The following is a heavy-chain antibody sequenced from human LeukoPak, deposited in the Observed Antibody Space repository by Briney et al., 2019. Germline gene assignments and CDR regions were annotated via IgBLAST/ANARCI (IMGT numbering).Heavy chain of an antibody. CDR3: AKARYCSSTNCYSSFDY. Sequence: PGGSLRLSCAPSGFTFSSYAMSWVRQAPGKGLEWVSAISGSGGSTFYADSVKGRFTISRDNSKNTLYLQMNSLRAEDTAVYYCAKARYCSSTNCYSSFDYWGKGTPVTVSS. D-gene: IGHD2-2*02. CDR1: GFTFSSYA. CDR2: ISGSGGST. J-gene: IGHJ4*02. V-gene: IGHV3-23*01.